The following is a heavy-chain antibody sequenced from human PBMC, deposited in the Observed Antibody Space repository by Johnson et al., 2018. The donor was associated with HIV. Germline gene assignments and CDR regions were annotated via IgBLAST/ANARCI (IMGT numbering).Heavy chain of an antibody. V-gene: IGHV3-66*01. CDR1: GFTVSSNY. D-gene: IGHD3-16*01. J-gene: IGHJ3*02. Sequence: MLLVESGGGLVQPGGSLRLTCAASGFTVSSNYMSWVRQAPGKGLEWVSVIYSGGSTYYADSVKGRFTISRDNSKNTLYLQMNSLRAEDTAVYYCSTYAALITMYVEIKGGAFDIWGQGTMVTVSS. CDR3: STYAALITMYVEIKGGAFDI. CDR2: IYSGGST.